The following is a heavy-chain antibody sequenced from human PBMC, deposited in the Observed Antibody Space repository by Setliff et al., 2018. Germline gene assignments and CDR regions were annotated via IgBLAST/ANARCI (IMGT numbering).Heavy chain of an antibody. V-gene: IGHV4-61*09. CDR3: ARGAYIGLDY. J-gene: IGHJ4*02. Sequence: PSETLSLTCTVSGDSISSGSYYWTWIRQPAGKGLEWIGHFHTGGSTNYSPSLKSRVTISIDMSKNQFSLKLNSVTAADTAVSYCARGAYIGLDYWGQGTLVTVSS. D-gene: IGHD4-4*01. CDR1: GDSISSGSYY. CDR2: FHTGGST.